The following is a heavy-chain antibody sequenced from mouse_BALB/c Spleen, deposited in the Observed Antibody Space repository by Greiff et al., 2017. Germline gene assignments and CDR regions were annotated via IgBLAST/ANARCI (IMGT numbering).Heavy chain of an antibody. D-gene: IGHD1-1*02. CDR3: ARADYPWYFDV. J-gene: IGHJ1*01. Sequence: EVQLVESGGGLVQPGGSRKLSCAASGFTFSSFGMHWVRQAPEKGLEWVAYISSGSSTIYYADTVKGRFTISRDNPKNTLFLQMTSLRSEDTAMYYCARADYPWYFDVWGAGTTVTVSS. V-gene: IGHV5-17*02. CDR2: ISSGSSTI. CDR1: GFTFSSFG.